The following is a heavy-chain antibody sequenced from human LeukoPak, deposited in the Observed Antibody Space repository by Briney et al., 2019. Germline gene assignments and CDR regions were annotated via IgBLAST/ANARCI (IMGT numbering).Heavy chain of an antibody. D-gene: IGHD6-13*01. V-gene: IGHV4-59*01. CDR1: GGSISSYY. CDR3: ASGRIAAADAYYFDY. J-gene: IGHJ4*02. CDR2: IYYSGST. Sequence: SETLSLTCTVSGGSISSYYRSWIRQPPGKGLEWIGYIYYSGSTNYNPSLRSRVTISVDTSKNQFSLKLSSVTAADTAVYYCASGRIAAADAYYFDYWGQGTLVTVSS.